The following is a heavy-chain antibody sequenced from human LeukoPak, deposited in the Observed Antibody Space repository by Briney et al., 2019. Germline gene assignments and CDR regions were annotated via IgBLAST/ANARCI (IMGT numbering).Heavy chain of an antibody. D-gene: IGHD6-19*01. CDR3: ARRFSVAGYWYFDL. CDR2: IYYSGST. Sequence: LETLSLTCTVSGGSISSYYWSWIRQPPGKGLEWIGYIYYSGSTSYNPSLKSRVTISVDTSKNQFSLKLSSVTAADTAVYYCARRFSVAGYWYFDLWGRGTLVTVSS. V-gene: IGHV4-59*08. CDR1: GGSISSYY. J-gene: IGHJ2*01.